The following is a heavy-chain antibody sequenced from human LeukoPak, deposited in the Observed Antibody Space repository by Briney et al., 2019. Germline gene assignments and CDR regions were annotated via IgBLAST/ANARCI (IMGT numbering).Heavy chain of an antibody. CDR2: IYPGDSDT. V-gene: IGHV5-51*01. D-gene: IGHD6-13*01. CDR3: ARRSPHSLYGMDV. CDR1: GYSFTSYW. J-gene: IGHJ6*02. Sequence: GESLKISCKGSGYSFTSYWIGWVRQMPGEGLEWMGIIYPGDSDTRYSPSFQGQVTISADKSISTAYLQWSSLKASDTAMYYCARRSPHSLYGMDVWGQGTTVTVSS.